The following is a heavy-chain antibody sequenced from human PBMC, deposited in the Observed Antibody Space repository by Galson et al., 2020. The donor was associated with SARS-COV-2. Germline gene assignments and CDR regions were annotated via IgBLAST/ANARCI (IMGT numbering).Heavy chain of an antibody. CDR1: GFSFDDYA. CDR3: ARDYGSGSYQYNWFDP. D-gene: IGHD3-10*01. J-gene: IGHJ5*02. V-gene: IGHV3-9*01. CDR2: ISWNSGNI. Sequence: LSLTCAASGFSFDDYAMHWVRQAPGKGLEWVSGISWNSGNIGYADSVKGRFTISRDNAENSLYLQMNSLRAEDTALYYCARDYGSGSYQYNWFDPWGQGTLVTVSS.